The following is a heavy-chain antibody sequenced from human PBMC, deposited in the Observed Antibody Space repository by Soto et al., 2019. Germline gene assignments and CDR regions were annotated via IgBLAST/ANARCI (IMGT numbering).Heavy chain of an antibody. CDR1: GFTFSSYG. CDR3: AKENAYYGSSH. Sequence: QVQLVESGGGVVQPGRSLRLSCAASGFTFSSYGMHWVRQAPGKGLEWVAVISYDGSNKYYADSVKGRFTISRDNSKNTLYLQMNSLRAEDTAVYYCAKENAYYGSSHWGQGTLVTVSS. CDR2: ISYDGSNK. J-gene: IGHJ4*02. D-gene: IGHD3-3*01. V-gene: IGHV3-30*18.